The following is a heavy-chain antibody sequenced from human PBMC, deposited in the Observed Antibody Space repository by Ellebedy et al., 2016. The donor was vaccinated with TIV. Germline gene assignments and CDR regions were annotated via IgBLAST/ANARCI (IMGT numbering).Heavy chain of an antibody. CDR1: GGSISSSSYY. J-gene: IGHJ4*02. Sequence: SETLSLTCTVSGGSISSSSYYWSWIRQPPGRGLEWIGYIYYSGYTNYNPSLKSRVTISVDTSKNQFSLKLSSVTAADTAVYYCASHYDILTGYYDYWGQGTLVTVSS. CDR3: ASHYDILTGYYDY. CDR2: IYYSGYT. V-gene: IGHV4-61*05. D-gene: IGHD3-9*01.